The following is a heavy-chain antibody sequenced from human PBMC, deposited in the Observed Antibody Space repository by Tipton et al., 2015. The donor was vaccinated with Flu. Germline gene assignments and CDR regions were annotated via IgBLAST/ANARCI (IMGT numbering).Heavy chain of an antibody. V-gene: IGHV3-11*01. CDR3: ARGLELPAAFDI. Sequence: LSLTCAVYGGSFSGYYMSWIRQAPGKGLEWVSYISSSGSTIYYADSVKGRFTISRDNAKNSLYLQMNSLRAEDTAVYYCARGLELPAAFDIWGQGTMVTVSS. D-gene: IGHD1-7*01. CDR2: ISSSGSTI. J-gene: IGHJ3*02. CDR1: GGSFSGYY.